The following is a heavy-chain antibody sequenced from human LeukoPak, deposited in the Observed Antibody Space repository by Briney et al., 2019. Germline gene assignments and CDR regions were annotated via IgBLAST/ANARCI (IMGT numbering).Heavy chain of an antibody. Sequence: SETLSLTCTVSGGSINSGGYYWSWVRQHPGMGLEWIGYMYYGGNTYYNPSLKSRVTISVDTSKNQFSLGLTSVTAADTAVYYCARGDYYAGGGRNWFDPWGQGTLVTVSS. CDR3: ARGDYYAGGGRNWFDP. D-gene: IGHD3-16*01. CDR2: MYYGGNT. V-gene: IGHV4-31*03. J-gene: IGHJ5*02. CDR1: GGSINSGGYY.